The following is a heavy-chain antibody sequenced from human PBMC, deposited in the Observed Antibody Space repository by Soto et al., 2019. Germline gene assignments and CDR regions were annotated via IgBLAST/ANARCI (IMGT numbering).Heavy chain of an antibody. V-gene: IGHV1-69*01. CDR2: IIPIFGTA. J-gene: IGHJ5*02. Sequence: QVQLVQSGAEVKKPGSSVKVSCKASGGTFSSYAISWVRQAPGQGLEWMGGIIPIFGTANYAQKFQGRVTITADESTSPAYMALSSLGSEDTAVYYCALGGYDWSFGWFDPWGQGTLVTVSS. CDR1: GGTFSSYA. D-gene: IGHD5-12*01. CDR3: ALGGYDWSFGWFDP.